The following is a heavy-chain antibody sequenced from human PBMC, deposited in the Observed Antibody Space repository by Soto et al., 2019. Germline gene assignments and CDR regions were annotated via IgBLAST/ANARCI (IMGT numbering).Heavy chain of an antibody. CDR1: GGSISSYY. CDR2: IYFRGTT. CDR3: ARRNYYDTSGYHFVD. D-gene: IGHD3-22*01. Sequence: SETLSLTCTVSGGSISSYYWSWIRQPPGKGLEWIGYIYFRGTTNYNPSLKSRVTMSADTSKNQFSLKLNSVTAADTAVYYCARRNYYDTSGYHFVDWGQGMRVNVAS. J-gene: IGHJ4*02. V-gene: IGHV4-59*01.